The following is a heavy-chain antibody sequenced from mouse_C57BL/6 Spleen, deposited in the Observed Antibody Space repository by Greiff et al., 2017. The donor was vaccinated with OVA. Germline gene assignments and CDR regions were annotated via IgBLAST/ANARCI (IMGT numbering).Heavy chain of an antibody. Sequence: EVKLVESGAELVRPGASVKLSCTASGFNIKDDYMHWVKQRPEQGLEWIGWIDPENGDTEYASKFQGKATITADTSSNTAYLQLSSLTSEDTAVYYCTVFITTVVKDYWGQGTTLTVSS. CDR3: TVFITTVVKDY. CDR2: IDPENGDT. CDR1: GFNIKDDY. V-gene: IGHV14-4*01. D-gene: IGHD1-1*01. J-gene: IGHJ2*01.